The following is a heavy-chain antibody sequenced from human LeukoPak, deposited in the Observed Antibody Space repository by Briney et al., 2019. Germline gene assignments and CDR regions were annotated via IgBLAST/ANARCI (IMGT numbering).Heavy chain of an antibody. D-gene: IGHD3-10*01. J-gene: IGHJ5*02. Sequence: TLSLTCTVSGGSISSGGYYWSWIRQHPGKGLEWIGYIYYSGSTYYNPSLKSRVTISVDTSKNQFSLKLSSVTAADTAVYYCAREGNSVNWFDPWGQGTLVTVSS. CDR3: AREGNSVNWFDP. CDR2: IYYSGST. V-gene: IGHV4-31*03. CDR1: GGSISSGGYY.